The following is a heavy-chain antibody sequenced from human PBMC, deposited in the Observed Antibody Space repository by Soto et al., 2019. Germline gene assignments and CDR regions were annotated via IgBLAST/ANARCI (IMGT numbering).Heavy chain of an antibody. CDR2: ITGDGVRT. J-gene: IGHJ4*02. CDR3: AGGIAARPLGY. D-gene: IGHD6-6*01. V-gene: IGHV3-23*01. Sequence: GVLRLSCAASGFTFSIYAMSWVRQAPVKGLEWVSGITGDGVRTFYADSVKGRFTISRDQSNNMVFLEMNSLRAEDTAVYYCAGGIAARPLGYWGQGTLVTVSS. CDR1: GFTFSIYA.